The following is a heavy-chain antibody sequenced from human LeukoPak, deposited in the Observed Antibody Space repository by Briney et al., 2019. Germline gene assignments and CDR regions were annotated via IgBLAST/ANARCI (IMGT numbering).Heavy chain of an antibody. Sequence: ASVKVSCKASGYTFTGYYINWVRQAPGQGLEWMGWISPNSGGTNYAQKFQGRVTMSRDTSLSTAYMELSRLRSDDTAVYYCARDRVIVGPSDGFDIWGQGTMVTVSS. J-gene: IGHJ3*02. V-gene: IGHV1-2*02. CDR3: ARDRVIVGPSDGFDI. CDR2: ISPNSGGT. D-gene: IGHD3-22*01. CDR1: GYTFTGYY.